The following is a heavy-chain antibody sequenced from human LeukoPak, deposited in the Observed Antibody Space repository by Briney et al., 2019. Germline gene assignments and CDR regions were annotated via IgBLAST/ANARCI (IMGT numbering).Heavy chain of an antibody. Sequence: GGSLRLSCEASGFTFSSYWMSWIRQAPGKGLEWVSYISSSGSTIYYADSVKGRFTISRDNAKNSLYLQMNSLRAEDTAVYYCARVRSGGSGPGAFDIWGQGTMDTVSS. CDR2: ISSSGSTI. D-gene: IGHD2-15*01. V-gene: IGHV3-11*04. CDR1: GFTFSSYW. J-gene: IGHJ3*02. CDR3: ARVRSGGSGPGAFDI.